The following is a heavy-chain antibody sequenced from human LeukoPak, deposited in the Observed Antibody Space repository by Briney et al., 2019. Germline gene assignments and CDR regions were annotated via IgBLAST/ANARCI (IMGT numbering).Heavy chain of an antibody. CDR3: ARVGDYPFFDY. V-gene: IGHV4-31*03. Sequence: SETLSLTCTVSGGSISSGGYYWSWIRQHPGTGLEWIGYIYYGGSTYYNPSLKSRVTISVDTSKNQFSLMLSSVTAADTAVYYCARVGDYPFFDYWGQGTLVTVSS. J-gene: IGHJ4*02. CDR2: IYYGGST. D-gene: IGHD4-17*01. CDR1: GGSISSGGYY.